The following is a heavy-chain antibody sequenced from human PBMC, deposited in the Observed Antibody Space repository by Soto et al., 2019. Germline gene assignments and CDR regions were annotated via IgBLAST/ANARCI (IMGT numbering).Heavy chain of an antibody. CDR3: ARADGVVAVFDP. V-gene: IGHV4-4*07. J-gene: IGHJ5*02. D-gene: IGHD3-3*02. Sequence: SETLSLTCTVSGDSISSYYWSWIRQPAGKGLEWIGRIYTSGSTNYNPSLKSRVTMSVDTSKNQFSLRLSSVTAADTAVDYCARADGVVAVFDPGAQETLVTVS. CDR1: GDSISSYY. CDR2: IYTSGST.